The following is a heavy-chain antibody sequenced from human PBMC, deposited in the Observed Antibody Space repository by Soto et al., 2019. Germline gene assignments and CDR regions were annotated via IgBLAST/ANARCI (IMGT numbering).Heavy chain of an antibody. V-gene: IGHV1-46*01. D-gene: IGHD1-26*01. CDR3: ARVGADREWELLAYYFDY. Sequence: QVQLVQSGAEVKKPGTSVKVSCKASGYTFTSYYMHWVRQAPGQGLEWMGIINPSGGSTSYAQKFQGRVIMTRDTSTSTVYMELSRLRSEDTAVYYCARVGADREWELLAYYFDYWGQGTLVTVSS. J-gene: IGHJ4*02. CDR1: GYTFTSYY. CDR2: INPSGGST.